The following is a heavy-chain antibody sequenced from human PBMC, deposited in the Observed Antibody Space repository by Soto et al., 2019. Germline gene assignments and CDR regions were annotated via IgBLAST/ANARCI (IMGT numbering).Heavy chain of an antibody. CDR2: IWYDGSNK. D-gene: IGHD6-19*01. CDR1: GFTFRNYG. CDR3: ASLRQDSSGWYALDY. V-gene: IGHV3-33*08. J-gene: IGHJ4*02. Sequence: GGSLRLSCAASGFTFRNYGMHWVRQAPGKGLEWVAVIWYDGSNKFYADSVKGRFTISRDNSKNTLYLQLNSLRAEDTAVYYCASLRQDSSGWYALDYWGQGTLVTVSS.